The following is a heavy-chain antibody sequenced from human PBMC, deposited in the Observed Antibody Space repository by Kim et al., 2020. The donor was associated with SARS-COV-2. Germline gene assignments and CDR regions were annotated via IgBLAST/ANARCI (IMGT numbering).Heavy chain of an antibody. Sequence: GGSLRLSCAASGFSFSSHPMSWVRQTPGKGLEWVSAISASGTTTYYAESAKGRFTISRDNSKNTVNMQMNSLRADDTAVYYCASEVGPTGAYWGQGTLVSVSS. J-gene: IGHJ4*02. CDR3: ASEVGPTGAY. D-gene: IGHD1-26*01. V-gene: IGHV3-23*01. CDR1: GFSFSSHP. CDR2: ISASGTTT.